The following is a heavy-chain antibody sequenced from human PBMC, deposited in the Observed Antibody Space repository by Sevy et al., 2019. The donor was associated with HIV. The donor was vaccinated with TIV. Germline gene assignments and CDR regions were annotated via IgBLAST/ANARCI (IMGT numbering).Heavy chain of an antibody. D-gene: IGHD1-1*01. CDR3: AKDQSGWNEDY. J-gene: IGHJ4*02. CDR1: GFTFSSDA. V-gene: IGHV3-23*01. CDR2: ISGSGGST. Sequence: GGSLRLSCAASGFTFSSDAMSWVRQAPGKGLAWVSAISGSGGSTYYADSVKGRFTISKDNSKNKLYLQMNSLSAVDTAVYYLAKDQSGWNEDYWGQGTLVTVSS.